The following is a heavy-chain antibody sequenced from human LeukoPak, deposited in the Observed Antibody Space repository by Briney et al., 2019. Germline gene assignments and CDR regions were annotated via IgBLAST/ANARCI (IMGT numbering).Heavy chain of an antibody. V-gene: IGHV3-11*01. CDR1: GFTFTAHW. J-gene: IGHJ6*03. D-gene: IGHD3-22*01. CDR3: ARPNVDYYDSSGYYPRWYYYYYMDV. CDR2: ISSSGSTI. Sequence: PGGSLRLSCTASGFTFTAHWIHWVRQPPGKGLEWVSYISSSGSTIYYADSVKGRFTISRDNAKNSLYLQMNSLRAEDTAVYYCARPNVDYYDSSGYYPRWYYYYYMDVWGKGTTVTISS.